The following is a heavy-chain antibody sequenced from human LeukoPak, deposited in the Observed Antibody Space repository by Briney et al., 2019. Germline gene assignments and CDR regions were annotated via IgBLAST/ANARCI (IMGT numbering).Heavy chain of an antibody. D-gene: IGHD5-24*01. CDR1: GFTFNDYA. CDR2: ISWNSVGI. Sequence: SLRLSCAASGFTFNDYAMHWVRQAPGKGLEWVSSISWNSVGIGYADSVKGRFTISRDNAKNSLYLQMNGLRLEDMALYYCAKEGWDAFDIWGQGTMVTVSS. V-gene: IGHV3-9*03. CDR3: AKEGWDAFDI. J-gene: IGHJ3*02.